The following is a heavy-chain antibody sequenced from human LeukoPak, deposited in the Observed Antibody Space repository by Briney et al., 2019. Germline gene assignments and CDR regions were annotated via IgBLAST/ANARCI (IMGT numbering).Heavy chain of an antibody. CDR2: ISSSGSTI. Sequence: GGSLRLSCAASGFTFRSYAMNWVRQAPGKGLEWVSYISSSGSTIYYADSVKSRFTISRDNAKNSLYLQMNSLRAEDTAVYYCAELGITMIGGVWGKGTTVTISS. CDR3: AELGITMIGGV. D-gene: IGHD3-10*02. V-gene: IGHV3-48*03. CDR1: GFTFRSYA. J-gene: IGHJ6*04.